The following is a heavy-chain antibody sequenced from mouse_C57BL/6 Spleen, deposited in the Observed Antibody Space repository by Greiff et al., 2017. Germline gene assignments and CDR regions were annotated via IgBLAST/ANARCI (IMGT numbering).Heavy chain of an antibody. CDR1: GFTFSDYG. CDR3: ARNSGPGWYVDG. Sequence: EVHLVESGGGLVKPGGSLKLSCAASGFTFSDYGMHWVRQAPEKGLEWVAYISSGSSTIYYADTVKGRCTISRDNATNTLFLQMTSLRSEDTAMYYCARNSGPGWYVDGWGTGTTVTVAS. CDR2: ISSGSSTI. J-gene: IGHJ1*03. V-gene: IGHV5-17*01. D-gene: IGHD3-2*02.